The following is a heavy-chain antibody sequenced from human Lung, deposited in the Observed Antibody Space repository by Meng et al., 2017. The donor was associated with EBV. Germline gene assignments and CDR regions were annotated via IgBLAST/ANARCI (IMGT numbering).Heavy chain of an antibody. Sequence: GQLVGSGGGLVQPGGSLRLSCAASGFRFSRYWMHWVRQVPGKGLVWVSRTNENGGITNYADSVKGRFTISRDNTKNTLYLQMNSLRVEDTAVYFCSRDLVGSDDVWGQGTLVTASS. J-gene: IGHJ4*02. V-gene: IGHV3-74*01. CDR2: TNENGGIT. CDR1: GFRFSRYW. D-gene: IGHD5-24*01. CDR3: SRDLVGSDDV.